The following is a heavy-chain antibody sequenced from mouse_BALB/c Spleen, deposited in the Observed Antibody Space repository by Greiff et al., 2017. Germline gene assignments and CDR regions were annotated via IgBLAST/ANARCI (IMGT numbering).Heavy chain of an antibody. J-gene: IGHJ4*01. CDR1: GFTFSSFG. D-gene: IGHD1-1*01. Sequence: EVNLVESGGGLVQPGGSRKLSCAASGFTFSSFGMHWVRQAPEKGLEWVAYISSGSSTIYYADTVKGRFTISRDNPKNTLFLQMTSLRSEDTAMYYCAREGLLLYAMDYWGQGTSVTVSS. V-gene: IGHV5-17*02. CDR3: AREGLLLYAMDY. CDR2: ISSGSSTI.